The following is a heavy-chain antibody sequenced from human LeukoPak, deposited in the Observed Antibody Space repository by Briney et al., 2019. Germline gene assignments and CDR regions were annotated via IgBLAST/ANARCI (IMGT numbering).Heavy chain of an antibody. D-gene: IGHD3-22*01. CDR2: INAGNGNT. Sequence: ASVKVSCKASGYTFTSYAMHWVRQAPGQRLEWMGWINAGNGNTKYSQKFQGRVTITRDTSASTAYMELSSLRSEDTAVYYCARARIYYDSSGYSNWFGPWGQGTLVTVSS. V-gene: IGHV1-3*01. CDR1: GYTFTSYA. J-gene: IGHJ5*02. CDR3: ARARIYYDSSGYSNWFGP.